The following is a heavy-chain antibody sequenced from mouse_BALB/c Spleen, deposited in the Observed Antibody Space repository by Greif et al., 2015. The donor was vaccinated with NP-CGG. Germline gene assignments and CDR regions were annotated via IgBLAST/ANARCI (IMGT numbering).Heavy chain of an antibody. CDR2: INPSNGGT. CDR3: TRAGYYPIDY. J-gene: IGHJ4*01. Sequence: QVQLKESGAELVKPGASVKLSCKASGYTFTSYYMYWVKQRPGQGLEWIGEINPSNGGTNFNEKSKSKATLTVDKSSSTAYMQLSSLTSEDSAVYYCTRAGYYPIDYWGQGTSVTVSS. CDR1: GYTFTSYY. V-gene: IGHV1S81*02.